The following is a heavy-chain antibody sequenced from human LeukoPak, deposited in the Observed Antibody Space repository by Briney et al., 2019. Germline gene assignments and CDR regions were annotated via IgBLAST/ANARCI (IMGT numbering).Heavy chain of an antibody. D-gene: IGHD3-9*01. V-gene: IGHV3-23*01. Sequence: GGSLRLSCAASGFTFSSYAMSWVRQAPGKGLEWVSAISGSGGSTYYADSVKGRFTISRDNSKNTLYLQMNSLRAEDTAVYYCAKDSPYYDILTGYYQGGYFDYWGQGTLVTVSS. CDR3: AKDSPYYDILTGYYQGGYFDY. J-gene: IGHJ4*02. CDR2: ISGSGGST. CDR1: GFTFSSYA.